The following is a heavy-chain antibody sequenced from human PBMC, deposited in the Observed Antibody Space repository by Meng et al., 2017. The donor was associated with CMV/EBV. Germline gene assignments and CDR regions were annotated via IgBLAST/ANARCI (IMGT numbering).Heavy chain of an antibody. D-gene: IGHD4-17*01. CDR3: ARGFRTATVTPPDY. V-gene: IGHV4-30-4*08. Sequence: SETLSLTCTVSGGSISSGDYYWSWIRQPPGKGLEWIGYIYYSGSTYHNPSLKSRVTISVDTSKNQFSLKLSSVTAADTAVYYCARGFRTATVTPPDYWGQGTLVTVSS. CDR1: GGSISSGDYY. CDR2: IYYSGST. J-gene: IGHJ4*02.